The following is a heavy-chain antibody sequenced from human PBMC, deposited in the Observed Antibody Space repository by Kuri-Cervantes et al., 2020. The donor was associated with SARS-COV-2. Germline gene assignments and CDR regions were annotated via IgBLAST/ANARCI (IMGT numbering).Heavy chain of an antibody. CDR1: GFTVSSNY. D-gene: IGHD6-19*01. Sequence: GGSLRLSCAASGFTVSSNYMSWVRQAPGKGLEWVSVIYSGGSTYYADSVKGRFTISRHNSKNTLYLQMNSLRAEDTAVYYCARDSPGYSSGWYDLGAFDIWGQGTMVTVSS. J-gene: IGHJ3*02. CDR3: ARDSPGYSSGWYDLGAFDI. V-gene: IGHV3-53*04. CDR2: IYSGGST.